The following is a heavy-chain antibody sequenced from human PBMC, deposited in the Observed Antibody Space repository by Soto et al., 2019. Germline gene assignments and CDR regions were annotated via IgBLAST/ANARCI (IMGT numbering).Heavy chain of an antibody. Sequence: VQLLESGGGLVQPWGSLILSCAASGFTFSSYTMSWVRQAPGTGLEWVSSISGLGGDTSYADSVKGRFTISRDYSKNTLYLQMSSLRAGDTAVYYCANREGGIAYYVDYGGQGTLVTVS. CDR1: GFTFSSYT. D-gene: IGHD1-26*01. CDR3: ANREGGIAYYVDY. J-gene: IGHJ4*02. CDR2: ISGLGGDT. V-gene: IGHV3-23*01.